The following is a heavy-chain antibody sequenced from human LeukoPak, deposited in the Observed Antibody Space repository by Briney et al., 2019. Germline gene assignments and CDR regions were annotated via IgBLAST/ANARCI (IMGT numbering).Heavy chain of an antibody. V-gene: IGHV4-39*01. CDR2: IYYSGST. J-gene: IGHJ4*02. D-gene: IGHD4-17*01. Sequence: KPSETLSLTFTVSGGSISSSSYYLGWIRQPPGKGLEWIGSIYYSGSTYYNPSLKSRVTISVDTSKNQFSLKLSSVTAADTAVYYCARHGRDGDYVAYWGQGTLVTVSS. CDR1: GGSISSSSYY. CDR3: ARHGRDGDYVAY.